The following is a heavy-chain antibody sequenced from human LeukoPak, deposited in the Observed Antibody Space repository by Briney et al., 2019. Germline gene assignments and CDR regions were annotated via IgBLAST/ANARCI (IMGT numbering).Heavy chain of an antibody. D-gene: IGHD4-17*01. J-gene: IGHJ4*02. CDR3: ARLGDLYGDYTINDY. CDR1: GYSFTSDW. V-gene: IGHV5-51*01. CDR2: IYPGDSDT. Sequence: GESLKISCKGSGYSFTSDWIGWVRQMPGRGLELMGLIYPGDSDTRYSPSFQGQVTISVDKSVNTAYVQWSSLKASDTAMYYCARLGDLYGDYTINDYWGQGTLVSVSS.